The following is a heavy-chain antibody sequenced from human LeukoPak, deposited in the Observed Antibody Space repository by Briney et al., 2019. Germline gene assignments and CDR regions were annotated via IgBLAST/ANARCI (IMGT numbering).Heavy chain of an antibody. Sequence: ASVKVTCKASGYTFITYGISWVRQAPGQGLEWMGWINPNSGDTSYAQKFQGRVTMTRDTSISTAYMEPSRLTSDDTAVYYCTTSPSTGRFDYWGQGTLVTVSS. V-gene: IGHV1-2*02. CDR3: TTSPSTGRFDY. CDR2: INPNSGDT. D-gene: IGHD1-26*01. J-gene: IGHJ4*02. CDR1: GYTFITYG.